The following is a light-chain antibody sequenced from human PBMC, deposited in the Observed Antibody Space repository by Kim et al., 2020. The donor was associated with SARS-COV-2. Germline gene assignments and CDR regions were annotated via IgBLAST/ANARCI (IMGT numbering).Light chain of an antibody. Sequence: QRVTISCTGSISNIGAGYDVHWYQQLPGTAPNLLIYGNSNRPSGVPDRFSGSKSGTSASLAITGLQAEDEADYYCQSYDSSLTHWVFGGGTQLTVL. J-gene: IGLJ3*02. CDR3: QSYDSSLTHWV. V-gene: IGLV1-40*01. CDR2: GNS. CDR1: ISNIGAGYD.